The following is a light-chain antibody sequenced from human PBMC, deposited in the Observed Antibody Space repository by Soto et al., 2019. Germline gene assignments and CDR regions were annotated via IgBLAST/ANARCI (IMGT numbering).Light chain of an antibody. J-gene: IGKJ1*01. CDR3: QHFGSSLRT. Sequence: EFVLPQSPGTLSFSPGERATLSCRASQTVRNNYLAWYQQKPGQAPRLLIYAASSRATGIPVRFSGSGSGTDFTLTINSLEPEDFAVYYCQHFGSSLRTFGQGTKVDNK. CDR2: AAS. CDR1: QTVRNNY. V-gene: IGKV3-20*01.